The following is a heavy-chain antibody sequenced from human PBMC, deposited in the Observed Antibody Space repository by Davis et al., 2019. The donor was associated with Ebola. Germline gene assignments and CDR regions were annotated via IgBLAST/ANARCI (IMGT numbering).Heavy chain of an antibody. D-gene: IGHD4/OR15-4a*01. Sequence: SVKVSCKASGYTFTSYGISWVRQAPGQGLEWMGGIIPIFGTANYAQKFQGRVTITADESTSTAYMELSSLRSEDTAVYYCARTYGGYYFDYWGQGTLVTVSS. V-gene: IGHV1-69*13. J-gene: IGHJ4*02. CDR2: IIPIFGTA. CDR3: ARTYGGYYFDY. CDR1: GYTFTSYG.